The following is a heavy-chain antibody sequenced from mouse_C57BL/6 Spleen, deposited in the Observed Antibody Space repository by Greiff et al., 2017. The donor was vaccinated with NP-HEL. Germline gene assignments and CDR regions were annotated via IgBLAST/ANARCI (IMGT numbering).Heavy chain of an antibody. Sequence: EVQLQQSGPELVKPGASVKMSCKASGYTFTDYNMHWVKQSHGKSLEWIGDINPNNGGTSYNQKFKGKATLTVNKSSSTAYMELRSLTSEDSAVYYCARGGWDYDRYYAMDYWGQGTSVTVSS. CDR2: INPNNGGT. J-gene: IGHJ4*01. V-gene: IGHV1-22*01. D-gene: IGHD2-4*01. CDR3: ARGGWDYDRYYAMDY. CDR1: GYTFTDYN.